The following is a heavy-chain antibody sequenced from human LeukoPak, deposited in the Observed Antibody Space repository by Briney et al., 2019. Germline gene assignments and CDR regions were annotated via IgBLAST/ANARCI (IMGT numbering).Heavy chain of an antibody. Sequence: PSETLSLTCTVSGGSISSSSYYWGWIRQPPGKGLEWIGSIYYSGSTYYNPSLKSRVTISVDTSKNQFSLKLSSVTAADTAVYYCARGGYYGSGNDFRFDPWGQGTLVTVSS. D-gene: IGHD3-10*01. J-gene: IGHJ5*02. CDR3: ARGGYYGSGNDFRFDP. CDR1: GGSISSSSYY. CDR2: IYYSGST. V-gene: IGHV4-39*07.